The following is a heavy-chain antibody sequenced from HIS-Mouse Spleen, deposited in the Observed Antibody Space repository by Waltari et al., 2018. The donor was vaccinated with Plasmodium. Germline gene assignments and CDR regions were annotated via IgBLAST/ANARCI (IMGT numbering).Heavy chain of an antibody. CDR3: ASSGSGSYYY. CDR2: INHSGST. D-gene: IGHD3-10*01. Sequence: QVQLQQWGAGLFKPSETLSLTCAVYGGSFSVYYWSWIRQPPGKGLEWIGEINHSGSTNYNPSLKSRVTISVDTSKNQFSLKLSSVTAADTAVYYCASSGSGSYYYWGQGTLVTVSS. V-gene: IGHV4-34*01. J-gene: IGHJ4*02. CDR1: GGSFSVYY.